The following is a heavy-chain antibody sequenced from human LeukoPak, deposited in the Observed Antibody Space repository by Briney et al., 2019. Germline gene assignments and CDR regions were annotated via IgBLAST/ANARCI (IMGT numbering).Heavy chain of an antibody. CDR3: ARGGYDFWSGSKNWFDP. J-gene: IGHJ5*02. Sequence: PSETLSLTCTVPGGSISSYYWSWIRQPPGKGLEWIGYIYYSGSTNYNPSLKSRVTISVDTAKNQCSLKLRSVTAADTAVYYCARGGYDFWSGSKNWFDPWGQGTLVTVSS. CDR1: GGSISSYY. D-gene: IGHD3-3*01. CDR2: IYYSGST. V-gene: IGHV4-59*01.